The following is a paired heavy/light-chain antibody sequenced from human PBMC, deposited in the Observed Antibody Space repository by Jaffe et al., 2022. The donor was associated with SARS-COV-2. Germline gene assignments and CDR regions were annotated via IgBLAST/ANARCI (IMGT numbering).Heavy chain of an antibody. V-gene: IGHV3-30*18. CDR2: ISYDGSNK. D-gene: IGHD2-2*02. Sequence: QVQLVESGGGVVQPGRSLRLSCAASGFTFSSYGMHWVRQAPGKGLEWVAVISYDGSNKYYADSVKGRFTISRDNSKNTLYLQMNSLRAEDTAVYYCAKDSVLHTAYYYYGMDVWGQGTTVTVSS. J-gene: IGHJ6*02. CDR1: GFTFSSYG. CDR3: AKDSVLHTAYYYYGMDV.
Light chain of an antibody. CDR2: QDS. Sequence: SYELTQPPSVSVSPGQTASITCSGDKLGDKYACWYQQKPGQSPVLVIYQDSKRPSGIPERFSGSNSGNTATLTISGTQAMDEADYYCQAWDSSRGVFGGGTKLTVL. J-gene: IGLJ2*01. CDR3: QAWDSSRGV. V-gene: IGLV3-1*01. CDR1: KLGDKY.